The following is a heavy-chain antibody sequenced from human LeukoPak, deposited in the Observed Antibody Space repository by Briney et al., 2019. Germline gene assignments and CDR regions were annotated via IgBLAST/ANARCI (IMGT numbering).Heavy chain of an antibody. CDR1: GFTFSSYG. V-gene: IGHV3-30*02. Sequence: GRSLRLSCAASGFTFSSYGMHWVRQAPGKGLEWVAFIRYDGSNKYYADSVKGRFTISRDNSKNTLYLQMNSLRAEDTAVYYCAKDFGLDILTGYDYWGQGTLVTVSS. CDR3: AKDFGLDILTGYDY. J-gene: IGHJ4*02. D-gene: IGHD3-9*01. CDR2: IRYDGSNK.